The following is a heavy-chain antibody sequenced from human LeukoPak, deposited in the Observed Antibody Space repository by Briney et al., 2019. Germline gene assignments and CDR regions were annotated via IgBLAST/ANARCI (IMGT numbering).Heavy chain of an antibody. CDR3: ARGTSASYSSSWYGY. V-gene: IGHV3-30-3*01. J-gene: IGHJ4*02. CDR2: ISYDGSNK. CDR1: GFTFSSYA. D-gene: IGHD6-13*01. Sequence: PGRSLRLSCAASGFTFSSYAMHWVRQAPGKGLEWVAVISYDGSNKYYADSVKGRLTISRDNAKNTLYLQMNSLRAEDTAVYYCARGTSASYSSSWYGYWGQGTLVTVSS.